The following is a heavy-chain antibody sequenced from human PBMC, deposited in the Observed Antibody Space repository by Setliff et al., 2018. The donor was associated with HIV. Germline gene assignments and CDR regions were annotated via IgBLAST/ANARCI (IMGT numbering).Heavy chain of an antibody. V-gene: IGHV3-21*01. CDR1: GFTFRNYK. Sequence: GGSLRLSCAASGFTFRNYKFNWVRQAPGRGLEWVSSISIGSGGAIDYADSVQGRFTISRDNAKNSLYLQMNSLRAEDTAMYYCARDWRSGYDLNFDYWGQGTLVTVSS. CDR2: ISIGSGGAI. J-gene: IGHJ4*02. D-gene: IGHD5-12*01. CDR3: ARDWRSGYDLNFDY.